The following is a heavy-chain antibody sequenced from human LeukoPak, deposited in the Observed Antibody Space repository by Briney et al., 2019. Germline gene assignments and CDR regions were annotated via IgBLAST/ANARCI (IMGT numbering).Heavy chain of an antibody. CDR2: ISGNGGSI. V-gene: IGHV3-23*01. D-gene: IGHD2-15*01. J-gene: IGHJ6*02. CDR1: GFTFSTYA. CDR3: ARAKKGKSLPISYYFYAMDV. Sequence: GGSLRLSCAASGFTFSTYAMNWVRQAPGKGLEWVSGISGNGGSIHYADAVKGRFTISRDNSKNTLYVQMNSLRDEDTAVYFCARAKKGKSLPISYYFYAMDVWGPGTTVTVSS.